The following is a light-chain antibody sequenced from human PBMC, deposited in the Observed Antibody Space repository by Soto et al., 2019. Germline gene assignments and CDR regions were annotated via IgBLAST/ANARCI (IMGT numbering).Light chain of an antibody. CDR1: SSDVGGYNS. CDR3: TSYTSSSTTV. J-gene: IGLJ1*01. Sequence: QLVLTQPASVSGSPGQSITISCTGTSSDVGGYNSVSWYRQYPGKAPKLIIFDVTDRPSGISTRFSGSKSGNTASLTISGLQAEDEAVFYCTSYTSSSTTVFGTGTKLTVL. CDR2: DVT. V-gene: IGLV2-14*01.